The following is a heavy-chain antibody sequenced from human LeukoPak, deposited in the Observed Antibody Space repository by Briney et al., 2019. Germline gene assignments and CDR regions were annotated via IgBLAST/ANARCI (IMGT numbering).Heavy chain of an antibody. V-gene: IGHV3-64D*09. Sequence: PGGSLRLSCSASGFTFSSYAMHWVRQAPGKGLESVSSISRNGAGTYYADSLKGRFTISRDNSKNTLYLQMSSLRADDTAVYYCVKGGSYSSHAFDIWGQGTMVTVSS. CDR2: ISRNGAGT. CDR1: GFTFSSYA. CDR3: VKGGSYSSHAFDI. J-gene: IGHJ3*02. D-gene: IGHD6-13*01.